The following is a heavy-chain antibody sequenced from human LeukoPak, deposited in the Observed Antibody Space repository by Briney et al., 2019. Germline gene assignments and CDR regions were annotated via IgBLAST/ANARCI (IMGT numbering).Heavy chain of an antibody. CDR1: GFTFSSYA. V-gene: IGHV3-23*01. J-gene: IGHJ4*02. CDR2: ISGSGGST. Sequence: GGSLRLSCAASGFTFSSYAMSWVRQAPGKGLEWVSAISGSGGSTYYADSVKGRFTISRDNSKNTLYLQMNSLRAEDTAVYYCAKEFRLDPIVVVPAAIPYWGQGTLVTVSS. CDR3: AKEFRLDPIVVVPAAIPY. D-gene: IGHD2-2*01.